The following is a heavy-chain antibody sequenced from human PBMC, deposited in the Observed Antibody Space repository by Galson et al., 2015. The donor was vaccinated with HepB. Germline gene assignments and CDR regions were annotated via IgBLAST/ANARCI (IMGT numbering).Heavy chain of an antibody. Sequence: SLRLSCAASGFTFSSYWMHWVRQAPGKGLVWVSRINSDGSSTSYADSVKGRFTISRDNAKNTLYLQMNSLRAEDTAVYYCARGSSGYPRYYYYGMDVWGQGTTVTVSS. CDR3: ARGSSGYPRYYYYGMDV. V-gene: IGHV3-74*01. D-gene: IGHD3-22*01. CDR2: INSDGSST. CDR1: GFTFSSYW. J-gene: IGHJ6*02.